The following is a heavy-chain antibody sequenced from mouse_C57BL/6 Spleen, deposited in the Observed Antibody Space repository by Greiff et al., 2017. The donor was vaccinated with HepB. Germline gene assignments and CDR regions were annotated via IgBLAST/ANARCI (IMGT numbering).Heavy chain of an antibody. J-gene: IGHJ2*01. V-gene: IGHV1-53*01. CDR1: GYTFTSYG. Sequence: QVQLQQPGTELVKPGASVKLSCKASGYTFTSYGMRWVKQRPGQGLEWIGKINPSNGGTNYNEKFKSKATLTVDKSSSTAYMQLSSLTSEDSAVYYCASAIIEPYFDYWGQGTTLTVSS. D-gene: IGHD1-1*01. CDR3: ASAIIEPYFDY. CDR2: INPSNGGT.